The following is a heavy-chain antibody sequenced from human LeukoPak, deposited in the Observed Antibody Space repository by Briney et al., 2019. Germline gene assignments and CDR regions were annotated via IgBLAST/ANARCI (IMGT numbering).Heavy chain of an antibody. CDR2: IRYDGSNK. CDR3: AKNTILEWLTSNWFDP. J-gene: IGHJ5*02. Sequence: GGSLRLSCAASGFTFSIYGMHWVRQAPGKGLEWVAFIRYDGSNKYYADSVKGRFTISRDNSKNTLYLQMNSLRAEDTAVYYCAKNTILEWLTSNWFDPWGQGTLVTVSS. V-gene: IGHV3-30*02. D-gene: IGHD3-3*01. CDR1: GFTFSIYG.